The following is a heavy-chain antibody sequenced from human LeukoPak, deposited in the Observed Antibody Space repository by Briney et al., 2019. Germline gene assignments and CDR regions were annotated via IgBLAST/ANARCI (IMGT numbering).Heavy chain of an antibody. CDR1: GGSISSYY. V-gene: IGHV4-4*09. CDR3: ARNHYYYYYMDV. J-gene: IGHJ6*03. Sequence: PSETLSLTCTVSGGSISSYYWSWIRQPPGKGLEWIGYIYTSGSTNYNPSLKSRVTISVDTSKNQFSLKLSSVTAADTAAYYCARNHYYYYYMDVWGKGTTVTVSS. D-gene: IGHD1-14*01. CDR2: IYTSGST.